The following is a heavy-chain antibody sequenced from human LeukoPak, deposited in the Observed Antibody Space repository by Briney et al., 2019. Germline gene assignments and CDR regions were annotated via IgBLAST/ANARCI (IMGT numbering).Heavy chain of an antibody. V-gene: IGHV3-53*01. Sequence: GGCLRLSCAASGFTVITNDMTCVPHAPGKGLVCGSVLYSDGNTKYADSVQGRFTISRDNSKNTLYLEMNSLSPDDTAVYYCARGVEPLAANTLAYWGQGTLVTVSS. CDR1: GFTVITND. CDR2: LYSDGNT. J-gene: IGHJ4*02. D-gene: IGHD1-14*01. CDR3: ARGVEPLAANTLAY.